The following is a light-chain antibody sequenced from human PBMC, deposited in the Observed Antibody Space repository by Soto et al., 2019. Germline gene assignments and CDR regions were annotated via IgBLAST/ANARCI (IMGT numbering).Light chain of an antibody. V-gene: IGKV3-20*01. Sequence: EVVLTQSPGALSLSPGEGVTLSCRASQNIRGNELAWYRQKRGQAPRLLIYGGSSRAEGIPDRFSGRGPGKNFPLTISRLEPEDAAVYYGQDYDTPHPWTFGQGTKLEIK. J-gene: IGKJ1*01. CDR2: GGS. CDR3: QDYDTPHPWT. CDR1: QNIRGNE.